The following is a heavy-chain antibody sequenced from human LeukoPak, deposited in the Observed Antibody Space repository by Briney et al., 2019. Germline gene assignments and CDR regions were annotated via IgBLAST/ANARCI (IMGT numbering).Heavy chain of an antibody. D-gene: IGHD6-19*01. Sequence: GGSLRLSCAASGFTFSTDAMTWVRQAPGKGLQWASAISGSGGDTYYEDSVKGRFTISRDNSKNMMYLQMNSLRAEDTAVYYCARDSSGWSKNYWGQGTLVTVSS. CDR1: GFTFSTDA. J-gene: IGHJ4*02. CDR3: ARDSSGWSKNY. V-gene: IGHV3-23*01. CDR2: ISGSGGDT.